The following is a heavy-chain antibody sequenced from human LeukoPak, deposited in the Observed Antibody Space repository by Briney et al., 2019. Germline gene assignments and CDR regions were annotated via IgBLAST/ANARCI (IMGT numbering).Heavy chain of an antibody. D-gene: IGHD3-22*01. CDR1: GGSISSYY. Sequence: SETLSLTCTVSGGSISSYYWIWIRQPAGKGLEWIGRIYTSGGTNYNPSLKSRVTMSVDTSKNQFSLKLSSVTAADTAVYYCARDHISYYYDSSGPQARYDAFDIWGQGTMVTVSS. J-gene: IGHJ3*02. CDR3: ARDHISYYYDSSGPQARYDAFDI. CDR2: IYTSGGT. V-gene: IGHV4-4*07.